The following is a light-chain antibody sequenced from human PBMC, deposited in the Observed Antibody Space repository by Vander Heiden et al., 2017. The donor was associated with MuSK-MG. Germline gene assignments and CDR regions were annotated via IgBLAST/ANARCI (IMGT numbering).Light chain of an antibody. CDR3: QQRSNWLT. CDR2: DAS. Sequence: IVLTPSPPTLSLSPGERTALPSSTSQRVSSYSAWYQQKPGQAPRLLIDDASNRATGTPARFSGSGSGTDFTLTISSLEAEDVAVYYWQQRSNWLTFGGGTKVEIK. CDR1: QRVSSY. J-gene: IGKJ4*01. V-gene: IGKV3-11*01.